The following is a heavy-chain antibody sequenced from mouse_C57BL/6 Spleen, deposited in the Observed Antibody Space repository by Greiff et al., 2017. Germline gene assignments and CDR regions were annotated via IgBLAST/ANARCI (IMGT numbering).Heavy chain of an antibody. CDR1: GFTFSSYA. V-gene: IGHV5-4*03. D-gene: IGHD2-4*01. J-gene: IGHJ1*03. Sequence: EVKLVESGGGLVKPGGSLKLSCAASGFTFSSYAMSWVRQTPEKRLEWVATISDGGSYTYYPDNVKGRFTISRDNAKNNLYLQMSHLKSEETAMXYCARGNYDRYFDVWGTGTTVTVSS. CDR2: ISDGGSYT. CDR3: ARGNYDRYFDV.